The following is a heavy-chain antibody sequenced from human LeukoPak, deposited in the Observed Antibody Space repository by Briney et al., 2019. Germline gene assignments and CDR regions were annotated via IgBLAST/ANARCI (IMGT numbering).Heavy chain of an antibody. D-gene: IGHD3-10*01. J-gene: IGHJ4*02. V-gene: IGHV3-66*01. CDR2: IYRGGNT. CDR3: TKSESYYGSGSSDY. CDR1: GFTVSSNY. Sequence: GGSLRLSCAASGFTVSSNYMKWVRQAPGKGLEWVSVIYRGGNTYYADSVKGRFTISRDNSQNMVYLQMNSLKTEDTAVYFCTKSESYYGSGSSDYWGQGTLVTVSS.